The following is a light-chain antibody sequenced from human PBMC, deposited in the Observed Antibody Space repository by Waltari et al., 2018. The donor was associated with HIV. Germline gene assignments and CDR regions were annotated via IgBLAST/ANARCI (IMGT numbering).Light chain of an antibody. CDR2: RAP. CDR3: QQYGSSPAVT. CDR1: QSVSSSY. V-gene: IGKV3-20*01. Sequence: IALTQSPGTLSLSPGELATLPCRASQSVSSSYLAWYQQKPGQAPRPLIYRAPSRATGIPDRFSGSGSGTDFTLTISRLEPEDFAVYYCQQYGSSPAVTFGQGTRLEIK. J-gene: IGKJ5*01.